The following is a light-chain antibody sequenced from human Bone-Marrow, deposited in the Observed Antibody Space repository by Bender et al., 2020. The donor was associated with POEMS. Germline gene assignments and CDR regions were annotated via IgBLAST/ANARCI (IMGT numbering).Light chain of an antibody. Sequence: QSALTQPASVSGSPGQSVTISCTGTSSDIGGYNYVSWYQQHPGKAPKLIMYDVSSRPSGVSNRFSGSKSADTASLTVSGLQAEDEADYYCSSYTSTSTVVFGGGTKLTVL. J-gene: IGLJ3*02. CDR2: DVS. CDR1: SSDIGGYNY. CDR3: SSYTSTSTVV. V-gene: IGLV2-14*03.